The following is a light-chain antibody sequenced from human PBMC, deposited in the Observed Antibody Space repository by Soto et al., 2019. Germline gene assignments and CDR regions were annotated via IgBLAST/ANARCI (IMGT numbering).Light chain of an antibody. CDR1: QSVSSSY. CDR3: QQYGSSLAVT. CDR2: GAS. Sequence: EIVLTQSPGTLSLSPGERATLSCRASQSVSSSYLAWYQQKPGQAPRLLIYGASSRATGIPDRFSGSGSGTDFTLTISRLEPEEFAVDYCQQYGSSLAVTFGPRTRLEIK. V-gene: IGKV3-20*01. J-gene: IGKJ5*01.